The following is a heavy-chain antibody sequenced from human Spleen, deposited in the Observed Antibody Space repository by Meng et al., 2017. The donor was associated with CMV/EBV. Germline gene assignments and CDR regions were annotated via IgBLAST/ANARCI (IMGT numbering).Heavy chain of an antibody. D-gene: IGHD6-6*01. J-gene: IGHJ6*02. CDR3: AREIFSSSSRYYYGMDV. V-gene: IGHV4-59*01. Sequence: SETLSLTCTVSGGSISSYYWSWIRQPPGKGLEWIGYIYYSGSTNYNPSLKSRVTISVDTSKNQFSLKLSSVTAADTAVYYCAREIFSSSSRYYYGMDVWGQGTTVTVSS. CDR1: GGSISSYY. CDR2: IYYSGST.